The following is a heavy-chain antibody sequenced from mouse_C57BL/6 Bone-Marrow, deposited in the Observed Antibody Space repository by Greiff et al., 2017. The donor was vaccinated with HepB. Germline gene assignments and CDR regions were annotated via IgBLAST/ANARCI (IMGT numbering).Heavy chain of an antibody. J-gene: IGHJ2*01. CDR2: IWTGGGT. CDR1: GFSLTSYA. CDR3: ARKPPDYSNYGVYFDY. Sequence: VQLQQSGPGLVAPSQSLSITCTVSGFSLTSYAISWVRQPPGKGLEWLGVIWTGGGTNYNSALKSRLSISKDNSKSQVFLKMNSLQTDDTARYYCARKPPDYSNYGVYFDYWGQGTTLTVSS. D-gene: IGHD2-5*01. V-gene: IGHV2-9-1*01.